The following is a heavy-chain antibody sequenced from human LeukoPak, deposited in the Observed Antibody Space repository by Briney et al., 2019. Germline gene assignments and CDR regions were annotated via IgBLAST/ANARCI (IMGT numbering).Heavy chain of an antibody. CDR3: ARDTYDSSGLFDY. V-gene: IGHV4-34*01. CDR2: INHSGST. D-gene: IGHD3-22*01. Sequence: SETLSLTCAVYGGSFSGYYWSWIRQPPGKGLEWIGEINHSGSTNYNPSLKSRVTISVDTSKNQFSLKLSSVTAADTAVYYCARDTYDSSGLFDYWGRGTLVTVSS. J-gene: IGHJ4*02. CDR1: GGSFSGYY.